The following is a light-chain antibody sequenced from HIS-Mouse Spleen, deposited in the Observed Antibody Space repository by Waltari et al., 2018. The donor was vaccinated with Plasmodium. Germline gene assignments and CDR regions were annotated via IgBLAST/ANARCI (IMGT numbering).Light chain of an antibody. CDR2: DVS. CDR1: ISDVGGSNH. V-gene: IGLV2-11*01. CDR3: CSYAGSYTYV. J-gene: IGLJ1*01. Sequence: QSALTQPRSVSGSPGQSVTISCPGTISDVGGSNHVTWYQQHPGKAPKLMIYDVSKRPSGVPDRFSGSKSGNTASLTISGLQAEDEADYYCCSYAGSYTYVFGTGTKVTVL.